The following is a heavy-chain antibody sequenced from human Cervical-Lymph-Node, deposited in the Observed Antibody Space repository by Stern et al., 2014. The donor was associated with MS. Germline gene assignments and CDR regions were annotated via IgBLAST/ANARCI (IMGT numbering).Heavy chain of an antibody. V-gene: IGHV3-21*01. CDR2: ISGSSSYI. Sequence: VQLVQSGGGLVKPGGSLRLSCAASGFTFSSYSMNWVRQALGKGLEWVSSISGSSSYIYYADSVKGRFIISRDNAKTSLYLQMNSLTAEDTAVYYCARDLQRWLQSGYGMDVWGQGTTVTVSS. CDR3: ARDLQRWLQSGYGMDV. D-gene: IGHD5-24*01. J-gene: IGHJ6*02. CDR1: GFTFSSYS.